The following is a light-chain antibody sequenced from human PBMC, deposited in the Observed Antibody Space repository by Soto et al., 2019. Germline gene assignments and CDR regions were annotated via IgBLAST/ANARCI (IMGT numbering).Light chain of an antibody. CDR1: SSDVGGYKY. J-gene: IGLJ1*01. Sequence: QSVLTQPPSASGSPGQSVTISCTGTSSDVGGYKYVSWYQQHPDKAPKLMIYEVNNRPSGVPDRFSGSKSGNTASLTVSGLQAEDEADYYCSSYAGSNTPCVFGTGTKVTVL. CDR2: EVN. V-gene: IGLV2-8*01. CDR3: SSYAGSNTPCV.